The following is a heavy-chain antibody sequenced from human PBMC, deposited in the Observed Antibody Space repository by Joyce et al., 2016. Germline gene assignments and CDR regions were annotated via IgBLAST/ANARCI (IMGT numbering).Heavy chain of an antibody. CDR1: GFSFKNYA. D-gene: IGHD3-10*01. CDR2: ISGRGAGT. CDR3: AKKDPDIYYGSGGYSMFDY. Sequence: EVQLLESGGGLVQPGGSLRLSCVVSGFSFKNYAMSWVRRARGKGLEWVSTISGRGAGTYYADSVKGRCTISRDKSKNTLYLQMNSLRVGDTAVYYCAKKDPDIYYGSGGYSMFDYWGQGTLVTVSS. J-gene: IGHJ4*02. V-gene: IGHV3-23*01.